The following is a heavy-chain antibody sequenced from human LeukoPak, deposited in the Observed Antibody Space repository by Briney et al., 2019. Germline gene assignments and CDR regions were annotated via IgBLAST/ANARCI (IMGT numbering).Heavy chain of an antibody. D-gene: IGHD3-9*01. CDR1: GFTFSSYA. CDR3: AKDLKDDAFDI. Sequence: GGSLTLSCAASGFTFSSYAMSWLRQAPGKGLEGVSAISGSGGSTYYADSVKGRFTISRDNSKNTLYLQMNSLRAEDTAVYYCAKDLKDDAFDIWGQGTMVTVSS. CDR2: ISGSGGST. V-gene: IGHV3-23*01. J-gene: IGHJ3*02.